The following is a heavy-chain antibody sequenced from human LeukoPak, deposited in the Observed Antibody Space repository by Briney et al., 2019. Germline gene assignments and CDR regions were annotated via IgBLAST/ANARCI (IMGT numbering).Heavy chain of an antibody. CDR2: IKQDGSEK. J-gene: IGHJ4*02. D-gene: IGHD3-10*01. V-gene: IGHV3-7*01. Sequence: GGSLRLSCAASGFTFSSYWMSWVHQAPGKGLEWVANIKQDGSEKYYVDSVKGRFTISRDNAKNSLYLQMNSLRAEDTAVYYCARSPHYYGSGSYYNDWGQGTLVTVSS. CDR1: GFTFSSYW. CDR3: ARSPHYYGSGSYYND.